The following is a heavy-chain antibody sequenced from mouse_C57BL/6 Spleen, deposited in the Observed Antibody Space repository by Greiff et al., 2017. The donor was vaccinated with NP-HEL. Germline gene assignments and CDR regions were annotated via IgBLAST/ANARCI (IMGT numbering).Heavy chain of an antibody. CDR2: INPNNGGT. Sequence: EVQLQESGPELVKPGASVKIPCKASGYTFTDYNMDWVKQSHGKSLEWIGDINPNNGGTIYNQKFKGKATLTVDKSSSTAYMELRSLTSEDTAVYDCARNGYSWFAYWGQGTLVTVSA. CDR1: GYTFTDYN. J-gene: IGHJ3*01. D-gene: IGHD2-3*01. CDR3: ARNGYSWFAY. V-gene: IGHV1-18*01.